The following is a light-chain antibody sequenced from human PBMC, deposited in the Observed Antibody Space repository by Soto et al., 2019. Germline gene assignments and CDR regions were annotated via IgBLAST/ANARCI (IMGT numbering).Light chain of an antibody. Sequence: QLVLTQSPSASASLGASVKLTCTLSSGHSSYAIAWHQQQPEKGPRYLMKLNSDGSHSKGDGIPDRFSGSSSGAERYLTISSLQSEDEADYYCQTCGTGFWVFGGGTKVTVL. CDR3: QTCGTGFWV. CDR1: SGHSSYA. V-gene: IGLV4-69*01. CDR2: LNSDGSH. J-gene: IGLJ3*02.